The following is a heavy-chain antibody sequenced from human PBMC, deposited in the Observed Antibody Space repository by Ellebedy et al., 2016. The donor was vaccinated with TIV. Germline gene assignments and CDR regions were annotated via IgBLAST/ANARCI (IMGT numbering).Heavy chain of an antibody. V-gene: IGHV3-23*01. Sequence: GESLKISCSASGFTYNQYGMHWVRQAPGKGLEWVSVISGGGETTSYAESVKGRFTISRNNSKNMLFLQINRLRAEDTALYYCAKGRKLLRSSSLDYWGQGTLVTVSS. CDR3: AKGRKLLRSSSLDY. J-gene: IGHJ4*02. CDR1: GFTYNQYG. D-gene: IGHD5-12*01. CDR2: ISGGGETT.